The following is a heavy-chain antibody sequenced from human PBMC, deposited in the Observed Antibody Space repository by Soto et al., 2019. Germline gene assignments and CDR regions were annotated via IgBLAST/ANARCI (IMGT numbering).Heavy chain of an antibody. CDR2: ISGSGGST. CDR1: GFTFSSYA. CDR3: AKDLVPHQWLVQSHPDH. V-gene: IGHV3-23*01. J-gene: IGHJ5*02. Sequence: GGSLRLSCAASGFTFSSYAMSWVRQAPGKGLEWVSAISGSGGSTYYADSVKGRFTISRDNSKNTLYLQMNSLRAEDTAVYYCAKDLVPHQWLVQSHPDHWGQGTLVSVSS. D-gene: IGHD6-19*01.